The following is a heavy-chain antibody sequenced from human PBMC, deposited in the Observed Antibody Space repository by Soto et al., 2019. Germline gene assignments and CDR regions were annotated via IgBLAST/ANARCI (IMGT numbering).Heavy chain of an antibody. Sequence: QVQLVQSGAEVKKPGASVKVSCKASGYTFTNSAFSWVRQARGQGLERMGWSSANDGNTSAPQKLHGRVTMTTDTSTSTAYMELRRLRSADTAVYSFARDREAAGTFDCWGQGTLVTGSS. CDR3: ARDREAAGTFDC. D-gene: IGHD6-13*01. J-gene: IGHJ4*02. CDR1: GYTFTNSA. CDR2: SSANDGNT. V-gene: IGHV1-18*01.